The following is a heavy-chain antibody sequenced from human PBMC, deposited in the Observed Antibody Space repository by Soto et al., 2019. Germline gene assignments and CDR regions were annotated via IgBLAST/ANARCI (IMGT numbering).Heavy chain of an antibody. CDR3: AKDRVPKWLFDY. D-gene: IGHD3-22*01. Sequence: GGSLRLSCAASGFAFSSHAMSWVRQAPGKGLEWVSAISDTGDSTYYADSVKGRFTISRDDSKNTLYLQMNSLRAEDTAVYYCAKDRVPKWLFDYWGQGTLVTVSS. CDR1: GFAFSSHA. CDR2: ISDTGDST. V-gene: IGHV3-23*01. J-gene: IGHJ4*02.